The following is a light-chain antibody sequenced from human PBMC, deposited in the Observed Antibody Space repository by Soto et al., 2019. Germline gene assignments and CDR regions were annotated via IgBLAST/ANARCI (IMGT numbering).Light chain of an antibody. CDR3: QSYDISLHNYV. J-gene: IGLJ1*01. V-gene: IGLV1-40*01. Sequence: QSVLTQPPSVSGAPGQRVSISCTGSTSNIGAPYDVHWYQHLPGTAPKLLIYGDNNRPSGVPDRFSGSKSGTSASLDITRLQAEDEADYYCQSYDISLHNYVFGTGTKLTVL. CDR2: GDN. CDR1: TSNIGAPYD.